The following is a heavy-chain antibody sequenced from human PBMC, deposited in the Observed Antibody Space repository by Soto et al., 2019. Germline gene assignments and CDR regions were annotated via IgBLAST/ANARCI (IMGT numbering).Heavy chain of an antibody. V-gene: IGHV4-59*01. CDR3: ARGGQRWLQLDY. CDR2: IYYSGST. J-gene: IGHJ4*02. D-gene: IGHD5-12*01. CDR1: GGSISSYY. Sequence: TSETLSLTCTVSGGSISSYYWSWIRQPPGKGLEWIGYIYYSGSTNYNPSLKSRVTISVDTSKNQFSLKLSSVTAADTAVYYCARGGQRWLQLDYWGQGTLVTVSS.